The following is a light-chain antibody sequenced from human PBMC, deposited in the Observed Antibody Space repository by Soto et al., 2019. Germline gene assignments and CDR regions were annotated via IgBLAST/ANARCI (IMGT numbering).Light chain of an antibody. CDR1: QNINTW. CDR3: QQYHRYST. Sequence: DIQMTQSPSTVSASVGDRVTITCRASQNINTWLAWYQQKPGKAPKLLIYDVSTLDSGVPSRFSGSASGTEFTLTISSLESDDFATYYCQQYHRYSTFGQGTKVDIK. V-gene: IGKV1-5*01. J-gene: IGKJ1*01. CDR2: DVS.